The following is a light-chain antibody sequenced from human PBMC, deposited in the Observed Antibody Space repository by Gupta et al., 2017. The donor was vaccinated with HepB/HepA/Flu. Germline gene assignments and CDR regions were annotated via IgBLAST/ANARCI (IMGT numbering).Light chain of an antibody. CDR3: SSFSNTYTLVL. J-gene: IGLJ2*01. V-gene: IGLV2-14*03. Sequence: QSALTQPASVSGSPGQSITISFTGSRNDIGGYDSVSWYQQDPGQAPKLLIYDVTNRPSGVSNRFSGSKSGNTASLTISGLQTEDEADYYCSSFSNTYTLVLFGGGTKLTVL. CDR2: DVT. CDR1: RNDIGGYDS.